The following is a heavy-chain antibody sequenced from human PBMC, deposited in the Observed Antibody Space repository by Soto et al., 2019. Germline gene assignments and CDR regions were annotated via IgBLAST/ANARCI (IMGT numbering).Heavy chain of an antibody. J-gene: IGHJ6*03. CDR1: GFTFSSYS. V-gene: IGHV3-48*01. CDR3: ARDHVFSTYYYYYMDV. CDR2: ISSSSSTI. D-gene: IGHD3-3*01. Sequence: GGSLRLSCAASGFTFSSYSMNWVRQAPGKGLEWVSYISSSSSTIYYADSVKGRFTISSDNAKNSLYLQMNSLRAEETAVYYCARDHVFSTYYYYYMDVWGKGTTVTVSS.